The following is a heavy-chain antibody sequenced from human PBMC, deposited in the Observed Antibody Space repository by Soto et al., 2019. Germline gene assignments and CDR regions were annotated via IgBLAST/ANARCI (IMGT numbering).Heavy chain of an antibody. J-gene: IGHJ5*02. Sequence: QITLKESGPTLVKPTQTLTLTCTFSGFSLSTSGVAVGWIRQPPGKALEWLALIYWDDDKRYSPSLKSRLTITKDTSKNQVVLRMTNMDPVDTGTYYCAHTYIVLIPAVMFDPWGQGTLVTVSP. CDR3: AHTYIVLIPAVMFDP. V-gene: IGHV2-5*02. CDR2: IYWDDDK. CDR1: GFSLSTSGVA. D-gene: IGHD2-2*01.